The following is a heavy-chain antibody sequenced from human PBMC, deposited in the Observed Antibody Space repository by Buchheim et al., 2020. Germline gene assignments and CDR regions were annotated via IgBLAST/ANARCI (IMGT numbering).Heavy chain of an antibody. Sequence: QVQLQESGPGLVKPSQTLSLTCTVSGGSISSGDYYWSWIRQPPGKGLEWIGYIYYSGSTYYNPSLKSRVTISVDTSKNQFSLKLSSVTAADTAVYYCARDAWIVVVPAAISYYYGMDVWGQGTT. CDR1: GGSISSGDYY. CDR2: IYYSGST. J-gene: IGHJ6*02. CDR3: ARDAWIVVVPAAISYYYGMDV. V-gene: IGHV4-30-4*01. D-gene: IGHD2-2*01.